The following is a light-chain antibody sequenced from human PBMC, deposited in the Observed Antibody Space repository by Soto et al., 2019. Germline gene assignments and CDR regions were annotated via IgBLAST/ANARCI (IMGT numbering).Light chain of an antibody. Sequence: EIVLTQSPGALSLTTGERATLSCGASQSVTSNYLAWYQQKPGQAPRLLIFGASTRATGIPDRFSGSGSGTDFTLTISRLEPEDFAVYYCQHYYTSYTTFGQGGKVDVK. CDR3: QHYYTSYTT. J-gene: IGKJ1*01. CDR1: QSVTSNY. V-gene: IGKV3-20*01. CDR2: GAS.